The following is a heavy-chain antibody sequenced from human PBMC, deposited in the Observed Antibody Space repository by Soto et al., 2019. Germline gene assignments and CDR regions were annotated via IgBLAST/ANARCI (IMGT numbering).Heavy chain of an antibody. V-gene: IGHV3-7*01. J-gene: IGHJ6*04. CDR2: INQEGSET. D-gene: IGHD2-2*01. Sequence: EVQLVESGGGLVQPGGSLRLSCAASGFTFTTYWMSWVRQAPGKGLEWMANINQEGSETYSVDSVKGRFTISRDNAEKSVYLPIKGPGAEDTAVYYCTRSRYCASSACYMDVWGTGTTVTVSS. CDR1: GFTFTTYW. CDR3: TRSRYCASSACYMDV.